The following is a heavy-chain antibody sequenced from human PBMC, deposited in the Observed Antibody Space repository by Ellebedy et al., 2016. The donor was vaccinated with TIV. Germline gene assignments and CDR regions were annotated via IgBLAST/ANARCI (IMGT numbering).Heavy chain of an antibody. CDR3: VREEVGFQNLFDS. CDR2: INWSGESK. V-gene: IGHV3-20*04. CDR1: GFSMGDYG. Sequence: GESLKISCSVSGFSMGDYGMSWVRQAPGKGLEWVAGINWSGESKSYGDSVKGRFTISRDDARNSLYLQMRSLRVEETAFYYCVREEVGFQNLFDSWGQGTLVAVSS. D-gene: IGHD2/OR15-2a*01. J-gene: IGHJ5*01.